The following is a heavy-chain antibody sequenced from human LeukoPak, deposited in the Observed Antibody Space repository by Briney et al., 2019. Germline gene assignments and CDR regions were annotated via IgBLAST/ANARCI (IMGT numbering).Heavy chain of an antibody. V-gene: IGHV3-48*03. CDR2: ISSSGSNI. D-gene: IGHD2/OR15-2a*01. CDR1: GFTFSSYE. J-gene: IGHJ1*01. Sequence: GGSLRLSCAASGFTFSSYEMNWVRQAPGKGLEWVSYISSSGSNIYYADSVKGRFTISRDNAKNSLDLQMTSLRAEDTAIYYCGSLHNRPLWGRGTLVTVSS. CDR3: GSLHNRPL.